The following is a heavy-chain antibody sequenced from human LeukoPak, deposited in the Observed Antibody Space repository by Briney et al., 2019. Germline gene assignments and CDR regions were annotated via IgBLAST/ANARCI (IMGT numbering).Heavy chain of an antibody. CDR2: ISYDGNNK. D-gene: IGHD2-2*02. J-gene: IGHJ5*02. CDR3: ARTDCSSTSCYTGGVRFDP. V-gene: IGHV3-30-3*01. CDR1: GFTFSNYS. Sequence: PGRSLRLSCAASGFTFSNYSMHWVRQAPGKGLEWVVVISYDGNNKFYTESVKGRFTVTRDNSKNTLYLQMNSLRAEDTAVYYCARTDCSSTSCYTGGVRFDPWGQGTLVIVSS.